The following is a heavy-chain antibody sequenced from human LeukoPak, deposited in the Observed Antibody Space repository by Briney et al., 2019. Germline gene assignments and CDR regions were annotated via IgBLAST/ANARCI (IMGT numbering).Heavy chain of an antibody. D-gene: IGHD6-19*01. J-gene: IGHJ4*02. CDR2: ISASGVST. Sequence: GGSLRLSCAASGFTFNTYAMTWVRQAPGKGLEWVSAISASGVSTYYADSVMGRFTISRDNSKNTLYLQMNSLRAEDTAMYFCAKCSEGWAGTELAYWGQGTLVTVSS. CDR1: GFTFNTYA. V-gene: IGHV3-23*01. CDR3: AKCSEGWAGTELAY.